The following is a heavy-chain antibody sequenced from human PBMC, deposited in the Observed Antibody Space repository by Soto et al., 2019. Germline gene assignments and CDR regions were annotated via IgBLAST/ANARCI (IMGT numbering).Heavy chain of an antibody. D-gene: IGHD3-22*01. CDR3: AIRASYYDSSGYFDY. Sequence: PGGSLRLSCAASGFTFSSYWMYWVRQAPGKGLVWVSRINSDGSSTSYADSVKGRFTISRDNAKNTLYLQMNSLRAEDTAVYYCAIRASYYDSSGYFDYWGKGALVTVDS. CDR1: GFTFSSYW. V-gene: IGHV3-74*01. J-gene: IGHJ4*02. CDR2: INSDGSST.